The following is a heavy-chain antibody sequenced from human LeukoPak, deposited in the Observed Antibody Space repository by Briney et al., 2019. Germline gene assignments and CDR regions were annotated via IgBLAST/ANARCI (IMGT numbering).Heavy chain of an antibody. J-gene: IGHJ5*02. CDR2: MNPNSGNT. CDR1: GYTFTSYD. Sequence: ASVKVSCKAPGYTFTSYDINWMRQAPGQGLEWVGWMNPNSGNTGYAQTFQGKLTMTRNTSIKTAYMELSSLRSEDTAVYYCARDPHDYSNYVANWFDPWGQGTLVTVSS. V-gene: IGHV1-8*01. D-gene: IGHD4-11*01. CDR3: ARDPHDYSNYVANWFDP.